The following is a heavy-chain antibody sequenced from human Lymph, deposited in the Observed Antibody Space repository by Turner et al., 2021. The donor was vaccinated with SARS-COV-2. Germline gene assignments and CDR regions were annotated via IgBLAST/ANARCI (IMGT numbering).Heavy chain of an antibody. D-gene: IGHD6-13*01. CDR3: ARALAAAGTDGVDV. Sequence: QVQLVESGGGVVQPGMSLRLSCAASGFTFSSYGMHWVRQAPGKGLKWVAVIWYDGSNKFYADSVKGRFTISRDNSKNTLYLQMNSLRAEDTAVYYCARALAAAGTDGVDVWGQGTTVTVSS. CDR2: IWYDGSNK. V-gene: IGHV3-33*01. CDR1: GFTFSSYG. J-gene: IGHJ6*02.